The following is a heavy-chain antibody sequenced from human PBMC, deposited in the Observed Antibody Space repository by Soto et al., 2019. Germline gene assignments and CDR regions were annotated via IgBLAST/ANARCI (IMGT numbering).Heavy chain of an antibody. Sequence: SVKVSCKASGGTFSSYTISWVRQAPGQGLEWMGRIIPILGIANYAQKFQGRVTITADKSTSTAYMELSSLRSEDTAVYYCAREVPLSGYSGYDGSWFDPWGQGTLVTVSS. CDR1: GGTFSSYT. D-gene: IGHD5-12*01. V-gene: IGHV1-69*04. J-gene: IGHJ5*02. CDR3: AREVPLSGYSGYDGSWFDP. CDR2: IIPILGIA.